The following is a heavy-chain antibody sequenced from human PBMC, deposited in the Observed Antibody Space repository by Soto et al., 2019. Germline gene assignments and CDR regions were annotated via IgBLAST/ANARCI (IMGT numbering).Heavy chain of an antibody. CDR1: GFTFDSYA. D-gene: IGHD1-20*01. J-gene: IGHJ6*03. V-gene: IGHV3-23*04. CDR2: ISGGGSGS. CDR3: ARVRYPSALRGPLDFSVMDV. Sequence: VQLVESGGGLVQPGGSLRLSCAASGFTFDSYAMTWVRQAPGQGLEWVSGISGGGSGSYHSDSVEARFTISSANPKYLLDLQMNTLAVEDTGVYFCARVRYPSALRGPLDFSVMDVWGNAKAITVSS.